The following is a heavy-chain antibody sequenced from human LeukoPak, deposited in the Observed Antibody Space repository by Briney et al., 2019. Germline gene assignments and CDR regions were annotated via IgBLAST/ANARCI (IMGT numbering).Heavy chain of an antibody. D-gene: IGHD1-26*01. J-gene: IGHJ4*02. V-gene: IGHV1-69*05. Sequence: ASVKVSCKTSGGTFSNYAISWVRQAPEQGLEWMGGIIPIFGIANYAQKFQGRVTISTDESTTTAYMELSSLRSEDTAVYYCARVSSGSYAALDYWGQGTLVTVSS. CDR1: GGTFSNYA. CDR3: ARVSSGSYAALDY. CDR2: IIPIFGIA.